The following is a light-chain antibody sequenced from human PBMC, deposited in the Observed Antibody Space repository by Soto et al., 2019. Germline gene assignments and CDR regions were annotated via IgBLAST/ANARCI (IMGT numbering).Light chain of an antibody. CDR2: GAS. J-gene: IGKJ4*01. Sequence: IVLTQSPGTLSLSPGERVTLSCRASQSVTTRLAWYQHKPGQAPRLLMSGASSRASGVPVRFSGSGSGTDFTPTITSLHYEDSAVYYCQQYNDWPLNFGGGTKV. V-gene: IGKV3D-15*01. CDR1: QSVTTR. CDR3: QQYNDWPLN.